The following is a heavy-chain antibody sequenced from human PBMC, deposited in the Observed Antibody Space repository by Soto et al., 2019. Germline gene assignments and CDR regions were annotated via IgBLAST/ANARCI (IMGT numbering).Heavy chain of an antibody. CDR1: GFTFSSYA. J-gene: IGHJ6*03. V-gene: IGHV3-23*01. D-gene: IGHD6-25*01. Sequence: EVQLLESGGGLVQPGGSLRLSCAASGFTFSSYAMSWVRQAPGKGLEWVSAISGSGGSTYYADSVKGRFTISRDNSKNALYLQMNSPSAEDTAVYYCAKQRSDYYYYYMDVWGKGTTVTVSS. CDR3: AKQRSDYYYYYMDV. CDR2: ISGSGGST.